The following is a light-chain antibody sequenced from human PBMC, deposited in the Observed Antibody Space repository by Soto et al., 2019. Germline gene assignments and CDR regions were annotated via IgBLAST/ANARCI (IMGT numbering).Light chain of an antibody. CDR1: SSNIGNNY. CDR2: DNN. CDR3: GTWDSSLSAYV. J-gene: IGLJ1*01. V-gene: IGLV1-51*01. Sequence: SVLTQPPSVPAAPGQKVTISCSGSSSNIGNNYVSWYQQLPGTAPKLLIYDNNKRPSGIPDRFSGSKSGTSATLGITGLQTGDEADYYCGTWDSSLSAYVFGTGTKVTVL.